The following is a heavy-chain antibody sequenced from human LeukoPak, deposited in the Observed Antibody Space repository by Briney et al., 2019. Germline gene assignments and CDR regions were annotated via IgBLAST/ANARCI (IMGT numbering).Heavy chain of an antibody. CDR2: IYYSGST. CDR3: ARRGELLDFDY. D-gene: IGHD1-26*01. Sequence: SETLSLTCTVSGGSISTYYWSWIRQPPGKGPEWIGFIYYSGSTNYNPSLKSRVSISVDTSRNQFSLKLSSVTAADTAVYYCARRGELLDFDYWGQGTLVTVSS. V-gene: IGHV4-59*08. CDR1: GGSISTYY. J-gene: IGHJ4*02.